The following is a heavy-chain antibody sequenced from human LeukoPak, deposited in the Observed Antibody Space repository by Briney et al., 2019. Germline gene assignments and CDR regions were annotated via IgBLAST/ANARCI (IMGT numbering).Heavy chain of an antibody. CDR3: AKICSSRGIAVGGSDY. D-gene: IGHD6-13*01. CDR1: GFTFSSYA. Sequence: PGGSLRLSCAASGFTFSSYAMSWVRQAPGKGLEGVSGISGSGSSTYYDDSVKGRFTISRDNSKDTLDLQKNSLRAEDTAVYYCAKICSSRGIAVGGSDYWGQGTLVTVSS. J-gene: IGHJ4*02. CDR2: ISGSGSST. V-gene: IGHV3-23*01.